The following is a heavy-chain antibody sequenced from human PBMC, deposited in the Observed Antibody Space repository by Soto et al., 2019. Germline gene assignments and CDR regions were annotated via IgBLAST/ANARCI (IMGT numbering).Heavy chain of an antibody. CDR2: ISANSGNT. D-gene: IGHD1-7*01. Sequence: ASVKVSCKASGYTFSSSGFTWVRQAPGQGLEWMGWISANSGNTNYAQKLQGRVTMTTDTSASTAYMELRGLRSDGTAVYYCARCGNWNYASDSWGQGTLVTVSS. J-gene: IGHJ4*02. CDR3: ARCGNWNYASDS. V-gene: IGHV1-18*01. CDR1: GYTFSSSG.